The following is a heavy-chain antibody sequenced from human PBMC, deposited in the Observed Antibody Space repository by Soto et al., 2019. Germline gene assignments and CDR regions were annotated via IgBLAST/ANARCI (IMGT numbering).Heavy chain of an antibody. CDR3: ARTGSIAAAGYYYYGMDG. CDR1: GGTFSSYA. V-gene: IGHV1-69*06. J-gene: IGHJ6*02. D-gene: IGHD6-13*01. CDR2: IIPIFGTA. Sequence: QVQLVQSGAEVKKPGSSVKVSCKASGGTFSSYAISWVRQAPGQGLEWMGGIIPIFGTANYAQKFQGRVTINADKSTSTAYMELSSLRSEDAAVYYCARTGSIAAAGYYYYGMDGWGQGTTVTVSS.